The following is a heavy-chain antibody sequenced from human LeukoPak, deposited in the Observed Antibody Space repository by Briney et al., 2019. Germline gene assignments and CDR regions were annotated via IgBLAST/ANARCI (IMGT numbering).Heavy chain of an antibody. D-gene: IGHD3-10*01. Sequence: SGPTLVKPTQTLTLTCTFSGFSLSTSGVGVGWIRQPPGKALEWLALIYWDDDKRYSPSLKSRLTITKDTSKNQVVLTMTNMDPVDTATYYCAHRLSVVTVRGVTNWFDPWGQGTLVTVSS. CDR2: IYWDDDK. CDR3: AHRLSVVTVRGVTNWFDP. V-gene: IGHV2-5*02. J-gene: IGHJ5*02. CDR1: GFSLSTSGVG.